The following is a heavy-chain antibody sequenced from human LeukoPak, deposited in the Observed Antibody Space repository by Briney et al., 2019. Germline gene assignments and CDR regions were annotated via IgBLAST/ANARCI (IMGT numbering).Heavy chain of an antibody. Sequence: SETLSLTCAVYGGSFSGYYWSWIRQPPGKGLEWIGEINHSGSTNYNPSLKSRVTISVDTSKNQFSLKLSSVTAADTAVYYCGSRTSCYAWFDPWGQGTLATVSS. CDR2: INHSGST. D-gene: IGHD2-2*01. CDR1: GGSFSGYY. J-gene: IGHJ5*02. CDR3: GSRTSCYAWFDP. V-gene: IGHV4-34*01.